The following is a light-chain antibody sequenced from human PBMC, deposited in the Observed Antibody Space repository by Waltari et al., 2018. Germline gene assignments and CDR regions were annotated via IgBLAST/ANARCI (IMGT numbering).Light chain of an antibody. J-gene: IGLJ1*01. CDR2: YDN. CDR1: NLGRKS. V-gene: IGLV3-21*01. CDR3: QVWDANTDPGV. Sequence: SYVLTQPPSVSVAPGETASITCGGNNLGRKSVPWYRQRPGQAPVVVISYDNDRAAGIPERFSGSNSGNTATLTISRVEAGDEADYYCQVWDANTDPGVFGTGTEVTVL.